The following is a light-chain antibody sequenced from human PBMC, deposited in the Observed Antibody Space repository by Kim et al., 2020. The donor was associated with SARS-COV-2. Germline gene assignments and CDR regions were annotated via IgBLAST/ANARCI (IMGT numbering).Light chain of an antibody. CDR3: CSYSGSSTRYV. CDR2: DVS. V-gene: IGLV2-14*03. J-gene: IGLJ1*01. Sequence: QSALTQPASVSGSPGQSITISCTGTSSDVGGYNFVSWYQQNPGKAPKLMIYDVSDRPSGVSNRFSGSKSGNTASLTISGLQAEDEADYYCCSYSGSSTRYVFGTGTKVTVL. CDR1: SSDVGGYNF.